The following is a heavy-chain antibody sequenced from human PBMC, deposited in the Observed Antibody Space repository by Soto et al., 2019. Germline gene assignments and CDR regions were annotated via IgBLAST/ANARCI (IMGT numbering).Heavy chain of an antibody. D-gene: IGHD3-10*01. V-gene: IGHV3-23*01. Sequence: EVQLLESGGGLVQPGGSLRLSCAASGFTFIRYAMNWVRHAPGKGLQWVSAISGGGDATFYADSVKGRFTISRDNSRNTVTLQMNSLGADETAVYYCARKVPGSTSRPDYWYFDLWGRGTLVTVSS. CDR1: GFTFIRYA. CDR3: ARKVPGSTSRPDYWYFDL. J-gene: IGHJ2*01. CDR2: ISGGGDAT.